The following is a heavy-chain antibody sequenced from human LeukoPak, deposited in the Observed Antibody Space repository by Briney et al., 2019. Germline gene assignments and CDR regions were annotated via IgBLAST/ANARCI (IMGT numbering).Heavy chain of an antibody. CDR1: GFTFSSYA. J-gene: IGHJ4*02. D-gene: IGHD3-9*01. Sequence: GGSLSLSCAASGFTFSSYAMSWVRQAPGKGLEWVSAISGSGGSTYYADSVKGRFTISRDNSQNTLYLQMNSLRAEDTAVYYCAKDRGYDILTGYYRYFDYWGQGTLVTVSS. CDR2: ISGSGGST. CDR3: AKDRGYDILTGYYRYFDY. V-gene: IGHV3-23*01.